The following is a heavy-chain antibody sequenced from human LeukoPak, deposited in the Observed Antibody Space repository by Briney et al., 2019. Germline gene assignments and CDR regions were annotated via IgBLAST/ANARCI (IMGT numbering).Heavy chain of an antibody. CDR3: AKYIVVDATRTFDY. V-gene: IGHV3-23*01. Sequence: GGSLRLSCGAAGFTFSAYPMTWVRQAPGKGLEWVSSIGAGGISTYYADSVKGRFVISRDNSKNTLYLQMSSLRDDDTAVYYCAKYIVVDATRTFDYWGQGTLVTVSS. CDR2: IGAGGIST. CDR1: GFTFSAYP. J-gene: IGHJ4*02. D-gene: IGHD2-2*01.